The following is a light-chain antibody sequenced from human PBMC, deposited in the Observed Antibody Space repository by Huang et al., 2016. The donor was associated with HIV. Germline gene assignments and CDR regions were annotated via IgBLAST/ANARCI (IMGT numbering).Light chain of an antibody. Sequence: DIVMTQSPDSLAVSLGERATINCKSSQNILHSSNNKNYLAWYQQKAGQPPKLLIYCASTRESGVPDRFSGSGSGTDFTLTISSSQAEDVAVYYCQQYYTTPQTFGQGTKLEIK. J-gene: IGKJ2*01. V-gene: IGKV4-1*01. CDR2: CAS. CDR3: QQYYTTPQT. CDR1: QNILHSSNNKNY.